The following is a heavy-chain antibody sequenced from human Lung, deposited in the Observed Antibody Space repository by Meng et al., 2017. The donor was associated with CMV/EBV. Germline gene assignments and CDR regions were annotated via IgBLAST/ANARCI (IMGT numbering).Heavy chain of an antibody. CDR2: ITSSSSYI. J-gene: IGHJ4*02. D-gene: IGHD3-22*01. Sequence: ESXKISXAASGFTLSSYSMNWVRQAPGKWLEWVSSITSSSSYIYHAESVRGRFTVSRDNARNSLFLQMNGLRAEDTAVYYCTRDSGAYYDSSVFDYWGQGXLVTVSS. V-gene: IGHV3-21*01. CDR3: TRDSGAYYDSSVFDY. CDR1: GFTLSSYS.